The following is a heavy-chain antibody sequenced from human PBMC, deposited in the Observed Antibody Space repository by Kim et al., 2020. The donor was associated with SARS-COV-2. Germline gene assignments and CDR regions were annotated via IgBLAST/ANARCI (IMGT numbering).Heavy chain of an antibody. V-gene: IGHV3-33*01. J-gene: IGHJ4*02. CDR1: GFTFSSYG. CDR3: AREHLAYCGGDCYSGY. D-gene: IGHD2-21*02. Sequence: GGSLRLSCAASGFTFSSYGMHWVRQAPGKGLEWVAVIWYDGSNKYYADSVKGRFTISRDNSKNTLYLQMNSLRAEDTAVYYCAREHLAYCGGDCYSGYWGQGTLVTVSS. CDR2: IWYDGSNK.